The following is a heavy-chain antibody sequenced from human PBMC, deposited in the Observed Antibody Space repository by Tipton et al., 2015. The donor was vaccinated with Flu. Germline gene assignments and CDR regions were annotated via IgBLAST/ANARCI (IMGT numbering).Heavy chain of an antibody. J-gene: IGHJ4*02. CDR1: GFTFSSYA. V-gene: IGHV3-23*01. CDR2: ISGSGDST. Sequence: SLRLSCAAPGFTFSSYAMSWVRQAPGKGLEWVSGISGSGDSTYYADSVKGRFTISRDNSRNTLYLQMSSLRAEDTAVFYCAKRADSGSGWYFDYWGQGTLVTVSS. D-gene: IGHD6-19*01. CDR3: AKRADSGSGWYFDY.